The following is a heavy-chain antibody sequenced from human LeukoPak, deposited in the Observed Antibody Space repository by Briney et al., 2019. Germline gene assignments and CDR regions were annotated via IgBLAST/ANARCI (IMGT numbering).Heavy chain of an antibody. J-gene: IGHJ4*02. Sequence: GGSLRLSCAASGFTSSSYAMSWIRQAPGKGLEWLSAISPTTGTTFYADSVKGRFTISRDNSKNTLYLQMNSLRAEDTAIYYCATKTSYGDRYFDYWGQGTLVTVSS. D-gene: IGHD4-17*01. CDR1: GFTSSSYA. CDR2: ISPTTGTT. CDR3: ATKTSYGDRYFDY. V-gene: IGHV3-23*01.